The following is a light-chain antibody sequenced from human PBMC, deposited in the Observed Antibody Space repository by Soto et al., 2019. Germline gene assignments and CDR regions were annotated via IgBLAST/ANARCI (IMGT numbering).Light chain of an antibody. CDR2: AAS. Sequence: DIQMTQSPSSLSASVGDRVTITCRASQDIANYLAWYQQKPGKVPKLLIYAASTLEPGVPSRFSGSGFGTDFTLSISSLQPEDFATYYCQKYNGAPFTFGPGTKVDIK. J-gene: IGKJ3*01. CDR3: QKYNGAPFT. V-gene: IGKV1-27*01. CDR1: QDIANY.